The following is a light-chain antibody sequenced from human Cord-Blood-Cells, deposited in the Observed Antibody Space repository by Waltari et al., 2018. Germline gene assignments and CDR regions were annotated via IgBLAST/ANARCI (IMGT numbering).Light chain of an antibody. V-gene: IGLV2-11*01. CDR1: SSDVGGYNY. Sequence: QSALTQPRSVSGSPGQSVTISCTGTSSDVGGYNYVSWYQQHPGKAPKLMIYDVSKRPSGVPDRFSCSKSGNTASLTISGLQDEDEADYYCCSYAGSYTWVFGGGTKLTVL. CDR2: DVS. CDR3: CSYAGSYTWV. J-gene: IGLJ3*02.